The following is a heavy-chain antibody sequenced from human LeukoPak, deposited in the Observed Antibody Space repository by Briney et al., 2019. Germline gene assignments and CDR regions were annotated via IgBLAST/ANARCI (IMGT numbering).Heavy chain of an antibody. CDR1: GFTFSSYS. Sequence: GGSLRLSCAASGFTFSSYSMNWVRQAPGKGLEWVSSISSSSSYIYYADSVKGRFTISRDNAKNSLYLQMNSLRAEDTAVYYCARGITMVRGVITSFDYWGQGTLVTVSS. D-gene: IGHD3-10*01. J-gene: IGHJ4*02. V-gene: IGHV3-21*01. CDR3: ARGITMVRGVITSFDY. CDR2: ISSSSSYI.